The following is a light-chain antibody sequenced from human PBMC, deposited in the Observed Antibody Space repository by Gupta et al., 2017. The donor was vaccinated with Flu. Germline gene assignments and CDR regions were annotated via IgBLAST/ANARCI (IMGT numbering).Light chain of an antibody. Sequence: EIVMTHSPVTLSVSPGETATLSCRASQGISSNLAWYQQKAGQAPRLLIYGASTRATGIPARFSGSGSGTEFTLTISSLQSEDLAFYYCQQYNDCPRTFGLGTKVEIK. CDR1: QGISSN. CDR3: QQYNDCPRT. CDR2: GAS. J-gene: IGKJ1*01. V-gene: IGKV3-15*01.